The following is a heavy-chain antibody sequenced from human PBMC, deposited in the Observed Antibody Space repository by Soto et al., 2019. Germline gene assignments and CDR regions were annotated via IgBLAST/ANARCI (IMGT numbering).Heavy chain of an antibody. D-gene: IGHD2-2*01. CDR2: INPDSGGT. Sequence: GASVKVSCKASGSTFTDYYIHWVRQAPGQGLEWVGWINPDSGGTNLAQRFQGRVTMTSDTPINTAYMELSSLRSDDTAVYYCAIRTGQLAIISEFDGDWFFEVWGRGTLVTVSS. CDR1: GSTFTDYY. CDR3: AIRTGQLAIISEFDGDWFFEV. V-gene: IGHV1-2*02. J-gene: IGHJ2*01.